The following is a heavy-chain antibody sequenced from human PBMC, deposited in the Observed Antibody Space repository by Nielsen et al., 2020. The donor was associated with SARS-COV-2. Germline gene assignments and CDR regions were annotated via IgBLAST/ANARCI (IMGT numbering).Heavy chain of an antibody. Sequence: ASVKVSCKASCYTFTAYGVTWVRQAPGQGLEWMGWIAPYSGHTDFAQKFEDRVTMTTDTSTNTAYMELRRLRSDDTAIYYCARDDYGDLGALDYWGQGTRITVSS. CDR2: IAPYSGHT. CDR1: CYTFTAYG. D-gene: IGHD4-17*01. V-gene: IGHV1-18*01. J-gene: IGHJ4*02. CDR3: ARDDYGDLGALDY.